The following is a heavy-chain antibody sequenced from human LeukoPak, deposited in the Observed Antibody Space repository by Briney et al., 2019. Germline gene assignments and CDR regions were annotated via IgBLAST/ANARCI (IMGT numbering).Heavy chain of an antibody. Sequence: GGSLRLSCAASGFTFSSYSMNWVRQAPGKGLEWVSYISSSSNIIYYADSVKGRFTISRDNAKNSLYLQMNSLSAEDTAVYYCARGLSAFDIWGQGTMVTVSS. CDR3: ARGLSAFDI. CDR1: GFTFSSYS. D-gene: IGHD3-16*01. V-gene: IGHV3-48*04. J-gene: IGHJ3*02. CDR2: ISSSSNII.